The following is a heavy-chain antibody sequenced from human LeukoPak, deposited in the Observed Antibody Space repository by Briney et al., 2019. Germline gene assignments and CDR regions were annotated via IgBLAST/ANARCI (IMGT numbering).Heavy chain of an antibody. J-gene: IGHJ4*02. CDR2: INPSGGST. CDR3: ARGFWSGYYYFDY. Sequence: GASVKVSCKASGYTFTTYYMHWVRQAPGQGLDWMGIINPSGGSTTYAQKFQGRVTMTRATSTSTVYMELSSLRSEDTAVYYCARGFWSGYYYFDYWGQGTLVTVSS. CDR1: GYTFTTYY. D-gene: IGHD3-3*01. V-gene: IGHV1-46*01.